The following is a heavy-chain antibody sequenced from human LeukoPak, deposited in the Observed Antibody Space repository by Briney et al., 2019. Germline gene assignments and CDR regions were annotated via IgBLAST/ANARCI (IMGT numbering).Heavy chain of an antibody. CDR3: AKDTESGDY. J-gene: IGHJ4*02. CDR2: ISGSGGST. V-gene: IGHV3-23*01. CDR1: GLTFSSYA. D-gene: IGHD3-10*01. Sequence: GGSLRLSCAASGLTFSSYAMTWVRQAPGKGLEWVSGISGSGGSTYYADSVKGRFTISRDNSKNTLYLQMNSLRAEDTAVYYCAKDTESGDYWGQGTLVTVSS.